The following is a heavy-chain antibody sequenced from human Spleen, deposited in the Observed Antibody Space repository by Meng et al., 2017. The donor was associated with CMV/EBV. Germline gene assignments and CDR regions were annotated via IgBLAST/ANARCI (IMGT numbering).Heavy chain of an antibody. CDR1: GFTFSGYA. V-gene: IGHV3-23*03. D-gene: IGHD2-2*02. Sequence: GESLKISCAASGFTFSGYAMSWVRQAPGKGLQWVSVIYTGGSSAYYADSVEGRFTISRDDSKNTLYLQMNSLRAEDTAMYYCAKKCSGASCYNRDTYYYFDLWGRGTLVTVSS. CDR3: AKKCSGASCYNRDTYYYFDL. J-gene: IGHJ2*01. CDR2: IYTGGSSA.